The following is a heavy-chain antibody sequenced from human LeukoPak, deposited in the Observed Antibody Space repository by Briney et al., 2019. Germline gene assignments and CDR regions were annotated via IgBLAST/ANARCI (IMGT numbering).Heavy chain of an antibody. CDR1: GFTFSSYC. CDR3: ARGLPYGSGSYYGDY. Sequence: GGSLRLSCAASGFTFSSYCMHWVRQAPGKGLVCVSRINSDGSSTSYADSVKGRFTISRDNAKNTLYLQMNSLRAEDTAVYYCARGLPYGSGSYYGDYWGQGTLVTVSS. D-gene: IGHD3-10*01. CDR2: INSDGSST. J-gene: IGHJ4*02. V-gene: IGHV3-74*01.